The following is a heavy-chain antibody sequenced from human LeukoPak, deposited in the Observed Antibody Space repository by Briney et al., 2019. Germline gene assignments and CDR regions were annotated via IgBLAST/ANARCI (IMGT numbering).Heavy chain of an antibody. D-gene: IGHD3-10*02. CDR3: AELGITMIGGV. V-gene: IGHV3-48*01. CDR2: SSGSSGAI. CDR1: GFTFSTYD. Sequence: PGGSLRLSCAASGFTFSTYDMNWVRQAPGKGLEWVSCSSGSSGAISYADSVKGRFTISRDNAKNSLYLQMNSLRAEDTAVYYCAELGITMIGGVWGKGTTVTISS. J-gene: IGHJ6*04.